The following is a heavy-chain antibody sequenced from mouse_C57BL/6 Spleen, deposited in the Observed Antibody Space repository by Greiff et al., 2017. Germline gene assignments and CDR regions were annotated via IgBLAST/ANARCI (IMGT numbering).Heavy chain of an antibody. V-gene: IGHV3-1*01. CDR1: GYSITSGYD. J-gene: IGHJ3*01. D-gene: IGHD2-2*01. CDR3: ARGGGYDVLFFAY. Sequence: DVKLQESGPGMVKPSQSLSLTCTVTGYSITSGYDWHWIRHFPGNKLEWMGYISYSGSTNYNPSLKSRISITHDTSKNHFFLKLNSVTTEDTATYYCARGGGYDVLFFAYWGQGTLVTVSA. CDR2: ISYSGST.